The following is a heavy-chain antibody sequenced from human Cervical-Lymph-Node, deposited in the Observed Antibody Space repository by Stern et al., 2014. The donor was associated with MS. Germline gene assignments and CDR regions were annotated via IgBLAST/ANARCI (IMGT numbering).Heavy chain of an antibody. D-gene: IGHD3-10*01. CDR3: ARGAGDNWFDP. J-gene: IGHJ5*02. V-gene: IGHV1-69*06. Sequence: VQLVESGADVKKPGSSVRVSCKASGGISWLRQAPGQGLEWMGGIIPFVGTGTVNYAQNFQGRLTIIADTSTNTTYMELSSLRFDDTAVYYCARGAGDNWFDPWGQGTLVSVSS. CDR2: IIPFVGTGTV. CDR1: GG.